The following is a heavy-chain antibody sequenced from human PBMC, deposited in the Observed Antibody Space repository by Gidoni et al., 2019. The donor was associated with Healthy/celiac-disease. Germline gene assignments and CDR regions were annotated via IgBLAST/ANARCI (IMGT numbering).Heavy chain of an antibody. V-gene: IGHV7-4-1*01. CDR2: INTNTGNP. CDR1: GYTFTSYA. D-gene: IGHD1-20*01. Sequence: QVQLVQSGSELKKPGASVKVSCKASGYTFTSYAMNWVRQPPGQGLEWMGWINTNTGNPTYAQGFTGRFVFSLDTSVSTAYLQICSLKAEDTAVYYCARQHPRISYNWNRVYHIDYWGQGTLVTVSS. CDR3: ARQHPRISYNWNRVYHIDY. J-gene: IGHJ4*02.